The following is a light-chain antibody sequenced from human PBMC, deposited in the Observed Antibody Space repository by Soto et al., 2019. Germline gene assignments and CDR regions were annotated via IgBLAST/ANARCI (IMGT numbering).Light chain of an antibody. J-gene: IGKJ1*01. CDR2: DAS. CDR1: QSVSRS. Sequence: EIVLKQSPGTLSLSPGEKATLSCRASQSVSRSLAWYQQKPGQAPRLLISDASTRATGIPDRFSGNGSGTDFTLTISGLEPEDFAVYYCQQYGSSRTFGQGTKVDIK. CDR3: QQYGSSRT. V-gene: IGKV3-20*01.